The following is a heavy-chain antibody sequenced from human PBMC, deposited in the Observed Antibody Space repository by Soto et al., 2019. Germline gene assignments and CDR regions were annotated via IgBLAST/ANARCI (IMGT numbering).Heavy chain of an antibody. V-gene: IGHV3-7*01. CDR2: IKQDGSEK. Sequence: GGSLRLSCAASGLTFSSSWMSWVRQAPGKGPEWVASIKQDGSEKYYVDSVKGRFTISRDNAKNSLFLQMNSLRVEDTAVYYCARAFRWGQGIPVTVSS. CDR1: GLTFSSSW. J-gene: IGHJ4*02. CDR3: ARAFR.